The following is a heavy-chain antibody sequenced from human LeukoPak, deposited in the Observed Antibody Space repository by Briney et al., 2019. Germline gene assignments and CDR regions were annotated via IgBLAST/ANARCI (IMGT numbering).Heavy chain of an antibody. J-gene: IGHJ4*02. V-gene: IGHV3-7*01. CDR3: ARDRHDYTHYFDY. CDR1: GFTFSDFA. Sequence: SGGSLRLSCAASGFTFSDFAMNWVRQAPGKGLEWVANIKQDGSEKYYLDSVKGRFTISRDNAKNSLYLQMNSLRAEDTAVYYCARDRHDYTHYFDYWGQGTLVTVSS. CDR2: IKQDGSEK. D-gene: IGHD4-11*01.